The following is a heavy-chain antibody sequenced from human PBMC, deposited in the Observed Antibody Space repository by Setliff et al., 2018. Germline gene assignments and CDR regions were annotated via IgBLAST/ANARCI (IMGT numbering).Heavy chain of an antibody. Sequence: LRLSCVASGFTFSNYGMHWVRQAPGKGLEWVALIWNDGSTKFYGDSVKGRFTISRDNSENTLYLQMNSLRAEDTAVYYCARAQAAYNWNYYVLGYWGQGTLVTVSS. D-gene: IGHD1-7*01. CDR3: ARAQAAYNWNYYVLGY. J-gene: IGHJ4*02. CDR2: IWNDGSTK. CDR1: GFTFSNYG. V-gene: IGHV3-33*01.